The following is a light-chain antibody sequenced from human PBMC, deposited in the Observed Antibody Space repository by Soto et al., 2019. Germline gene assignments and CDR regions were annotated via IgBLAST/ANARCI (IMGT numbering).Light chain of an antibody. CDR3: TSYTTSSTVV. Sequence: QSALTQPASVSGSPGQSITISCTGTSSDVGAYGYVSWYQQHPGKAPKLMIYEVTYRPSGVSNRFSGSKSGNAASLTISGLQAEDDADYYCTSYTTSSTVVFGGGTQLTVL. CDR2: EVT. CDR1: SSDVGAYGY. J-gene: IGLJ2*01. V-gene: IGLV2-14*01.